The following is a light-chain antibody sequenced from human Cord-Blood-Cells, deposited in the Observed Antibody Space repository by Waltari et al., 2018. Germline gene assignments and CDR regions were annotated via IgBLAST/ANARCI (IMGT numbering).Light chain of an antibody. V-gene: IGLV2-14*03. CDR3: SSYTSSSTPDV. CDR1: SSDVGGYNY. J-gene: IGLJ1*01. Sequence: QSALTQPASVSGSPGQSITISCTGTSSDVGGYNYVPWYQQHPGKAPKLMIYDVSNRPSWVSNRFSGSKSGTTASLTISGLQAEDEADYYCSSYTSSSTPDVFGTGTKVTVL. CDR2: DVS.